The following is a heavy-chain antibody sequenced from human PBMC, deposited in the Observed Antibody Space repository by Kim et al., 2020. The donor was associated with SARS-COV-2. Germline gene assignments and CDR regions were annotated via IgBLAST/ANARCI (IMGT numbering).Heavy chain of an antibody. CDR3: ARDRLGDSSAWYPPLFYYYYYGMDV. V-gene: IGHV3-11*06. Sequence: GGSLRLSCAASGFTFSDYYMSWIRQAPGKGLEWVSYISSSSSYTNYADSVKGRFTISRDNAKNSLYLQMNSLRAEDTAVYYCARDRLGDSSAWYPPLFYYYYYGMDVWGQGTTVTVSS. CDR1: GFTFSDYY. CDR2: ISSSSSYT. D-gene: IGHD6-19*01. J-gene: IGHJ6*02.